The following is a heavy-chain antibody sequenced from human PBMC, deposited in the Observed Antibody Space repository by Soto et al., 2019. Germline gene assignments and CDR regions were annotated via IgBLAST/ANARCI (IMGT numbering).Heavy chain of an antibody. D-gene: IGHD2-15*01. CDR1: GGSISSGGYS. CDR3: ARHYCSGGTCYQLDY. CDR2: IYHSGST. Sequence: SETLSLTCAVSGGSISSGGYSWSWIRQPPGKGLEWIGYIYHSGSTYYNPSLKSRVTISVDRSKNQFSLKLSSVTAADTAVYFCARHYCSGGTCYQLDYWGQGTLVTVSS. V-gene: IGHV4-30-2*01. J-gene: IGHJ4*02.